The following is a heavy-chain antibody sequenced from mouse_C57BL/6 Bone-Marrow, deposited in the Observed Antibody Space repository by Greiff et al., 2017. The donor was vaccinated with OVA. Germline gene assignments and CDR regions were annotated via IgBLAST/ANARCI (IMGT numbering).Heavy chain of an antibody. CDR1: GFTFSNYW. CDR3: TGGKYFDV. J-gene: IGHJ1*03. V-gene: IGHV6-3*01. D-gene: IGHD6-1*01. Sequence: EVKLVESGGGLVQPGGSMKLSCVASGFTFSNYWMNWVRQSPEKGLEWVAQIRLKSDNYATHYAESVKGRFTISRDDSKSSVYLQMNNLRAEDTGIYYCTGGKYFDVWGTGTTVTVSS. CDR2: IRLKSDNYAT.